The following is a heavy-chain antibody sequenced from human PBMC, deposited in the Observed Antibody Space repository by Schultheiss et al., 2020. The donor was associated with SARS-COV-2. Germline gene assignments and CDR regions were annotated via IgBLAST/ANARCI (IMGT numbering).Heavy chain of an antibody. D-gene: IGHD6-13*01. CDR2: ISSSGSTI. V-gene: IGHV3-48*01. CDR1: GFTFDDYA. J-gene: IGHJ1*01. Sequence: GGSLRLSCAASGFTFDDYAMHWVRQAPGKGLEWVSYISSSGSTIYYADSVKGRFTISRHNSKNTLYLQMNSLRAEDTAVYYCARARYSSSWREAEYFQHWGQGTLVTVSS. CDR3: ARARYSSSWREAEYFQH.